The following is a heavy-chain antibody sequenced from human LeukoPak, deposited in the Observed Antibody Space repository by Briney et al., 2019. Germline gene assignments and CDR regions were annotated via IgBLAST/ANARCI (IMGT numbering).Heavy chain of an antibody. CDR3: GRPDYYGSGTFDY. CDR2: IDPSDSYT. D-gene: IGHD3-10*01. Sequence: GESLKISCKGSGYTFTSYWITWVRQMPGKGLEWMGRIDPSDSYTNYSPSFQGHVTISTDKSINTAYLQWSSLKASDTAMYYCGRPDYYGSGTFDYWGQGTLVTVSS. CDR1: GYTFTSYW. V-gene: IGHV5-10-1*01. J-gene: IGHJ4*02.